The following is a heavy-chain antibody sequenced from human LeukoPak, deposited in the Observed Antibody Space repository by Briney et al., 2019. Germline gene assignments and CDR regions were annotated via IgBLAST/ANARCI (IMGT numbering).Heavy chain of an antibody. V-gene: IGHV3-74*01. D-gene: IGHD5-12*01. Sequence: GGSLRLSCAASGFTFSSYWMHWVRQAPGKGLVWVSRIDTDGSSTIYADSVKGRFTISRDNAKNTLYLQMNSLRAEDTAVYYCTRGYVGIDYWGQGTLFTVSS. CDR1: GFTFSSYW. CDR3: TRGYVGIDY. CDR2: IDTDGSST. J-gene: IGHJ4*02.